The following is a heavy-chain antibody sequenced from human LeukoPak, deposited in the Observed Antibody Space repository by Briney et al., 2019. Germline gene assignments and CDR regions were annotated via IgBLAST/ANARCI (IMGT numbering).Heavy chain of an antibody. CDR3: ATYNYGLDAFDI. Sequence: SETLSLTCTVSGGPISSYYWSWIRQPAGKGLEWIGRIYTSGSTNYNPPLKSRVTMSVDTSKNQFSLKLSSVTAADTAIYYCATYNYGLDAFDIWGRGTMVTVSS. J-gene: IGHJ3*02. V-gene: IGHV4-4*07. CDR2: IYTSGST. D-gene: IGHD5-18*01. CDR1: GGPISSYY.